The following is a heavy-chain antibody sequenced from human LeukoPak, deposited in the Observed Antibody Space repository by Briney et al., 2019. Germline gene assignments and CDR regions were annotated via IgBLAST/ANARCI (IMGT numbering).Heavy chain of an antibody. CDR3: AHTWTYYYDRSERGGWFDP. D-gene: IGHD3-22*01. J-gene: IGHJ5*02. V-gene: IGHV2-5*02. Sequence: SGPTLVKPTQTLTLTCTFSGFSLSTSGVGVGWIRQPPGKALDWLALIYWDDDKRYSPSLKSRLTITKDTSKNQVVLTMTNMDPVDTATYYCAHTWTYYYDRSERGGWFDPWGQGTLATVSS. CDR2: IYWDDDK. CDR1: GFSLSTSGVG.